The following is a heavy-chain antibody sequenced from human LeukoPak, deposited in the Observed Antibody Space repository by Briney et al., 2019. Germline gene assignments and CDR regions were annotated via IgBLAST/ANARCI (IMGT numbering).Heavy chain of an antibody. V-gene: IGHV4-34*01. CDR3: ARGSKLGWFDP. D-gene: IGHD6-13*01. Sequence: PSETLSLTCAVYGGSFSDYYWSWIRQPPGKGLEWIGEINHSGGTNYYPSLKSRVTISLDTSKNQFSLKLRSVTAADTAVYYCARGSKLGWFDPWGQGTLVTVSS. J-gene: IGHJ5*02. CDR2: INHSGGT. CDR1: GGSFSDYY.